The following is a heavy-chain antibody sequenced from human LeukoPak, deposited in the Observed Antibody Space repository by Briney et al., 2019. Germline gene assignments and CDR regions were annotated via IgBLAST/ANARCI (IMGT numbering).Heavy chain of an antibody. V-gene: IGHV4-38-2*01. D-gene: IGHD6-13*01. Sequence: SETLSLTCVVSGYSISNDYYWGWIRQPPGKGLEWIGNIYHSGGSYYNPSLMSRVTMLVDTSKNQFSLKLSSVTAADTAVYYCARGRIAALDYWGQGTLVTVSS. J-gene: IGHJ4*02. CDR3: ARGRIAALDY. CDR2: IYHSGGS. CDR1: GYSISNDYY.